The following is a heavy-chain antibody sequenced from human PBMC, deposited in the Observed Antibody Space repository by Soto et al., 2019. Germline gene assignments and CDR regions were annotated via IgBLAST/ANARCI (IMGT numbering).Heavy chain of an antibody. Sequence: PGGSLRLSCAASKIVFSTYGMHWVRQAPGKGREWVAFISYDGSYEDYAASVKGRFTISRDNSKNTLYLQMNSLTTEDTGVYYCAKNTYSGTSPEYFPLWGQGTLVTVSS. V-gene: IGHV3-30*18. J-gene: IGHJ1*01. D-gene: IGHD1-26*01. CDR3: AKNTYSGTSPEYFPL. CDR2: ISYDGSYE. CDR1: KIVFSTYG.